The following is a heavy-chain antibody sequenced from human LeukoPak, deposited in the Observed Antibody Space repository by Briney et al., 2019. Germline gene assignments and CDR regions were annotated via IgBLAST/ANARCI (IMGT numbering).Heavy chain of an antibody. Sequence: PETLSLTCAVSGYSISSGYYWGWIRQPPGKGLEWIGSIYHSGSTYYNPSLKSRVTISVDTSKNQFSLKLSSVTAADTAVYYCAGGENNYGSGRSYFDYWGQGTLVTVSS. V-gene: IGHV4-38-2*01. D-gene: IGHD3-10*01. CDR1: GYSISSGYY. J-gene: IGHJ4*02. CDR2: IYHSGST. CDR3: AGGENNYGSGRSYFDY.